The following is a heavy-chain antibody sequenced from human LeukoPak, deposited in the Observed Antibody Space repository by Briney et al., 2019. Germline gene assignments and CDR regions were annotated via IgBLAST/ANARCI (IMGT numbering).Heavy chain of an antibody. CDR2: IRYDGSNK. Sequence: PGGSLRLSCAASGFTFSSYGMHWVRQAPGKGLEWVAFIRYDGSNKYYADSVKGRFTISRDNSKNTLYLQMNSLRAEDTAVYYCAKIEYSRSEGYYFDYWGQGTLVTVSS. J-gene: IGHJ4*02. D-gene: IGHD6-6*01. CDR1: GFTFSSYG. V-gene: IGHV3-30*02. CDR3: AKIEYSRSEGYYFDY.